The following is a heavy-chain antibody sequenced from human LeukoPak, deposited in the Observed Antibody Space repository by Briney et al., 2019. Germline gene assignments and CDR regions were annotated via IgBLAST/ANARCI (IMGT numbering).Heavy chain of an antibody. CDR1: GFTFSSYA. CDR3: AKDGLGIWSRGYFDY. Sequence: PGGSLRLSCAASGFTFSSYAMSWVRQAPGKGLEWVSAISGSGGSTYYADSVKGRFTISRDNSKNTLYPQMNSLRAEDTAVYYCAKDGLGIWSRGYFDYWGQGTLVTVSS. CDR2: ISGSGGST. V-gene: IGHV3-23*01. J-gene: IGHJ4*02. D-gene: IGHD7-27*01.